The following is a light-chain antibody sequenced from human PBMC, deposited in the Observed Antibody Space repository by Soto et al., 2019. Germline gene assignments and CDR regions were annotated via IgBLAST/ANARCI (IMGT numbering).Light chain of an antibody. J-gene: IGKJ5*01. CDR2: GAS. CDR3: QQYNNWLIT. Sequence: EIVMTQSPATLSVSPGERATLSCRASQSVSSNLAWYQQKPGQAPRLLIYGASTRATGIPARFSGSGSGTEFTLTISSLQTEDFEVYYGQQYNNWLITFGQGTRLEI. V-gene: IGKV3-15*01. CDR1: QSVSSN.